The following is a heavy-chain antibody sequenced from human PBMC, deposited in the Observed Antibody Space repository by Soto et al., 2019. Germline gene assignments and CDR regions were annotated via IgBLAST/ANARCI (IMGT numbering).Heavy chain of an antibody. J-gene: IGHJ6*02. CDR1: GGTFSNYA. Sequence: QVQLVQSGAEVKKPGSSVKVSCKASGGTFSNYAISWVRQAPGLGLEWMGGIIPFLGTPNYAQKFQDKITIIADESTSTAYMELSSLRSEDTAVYYCARGPYGSGTAPLYGMVVWGQGTTVTVSS. CDR2: IIPFLGTP. D-gene: IGHD3-10*01. V-gene: IGHV1-69*01. CDR3: ARGPYGSGTAPLYGMVV.